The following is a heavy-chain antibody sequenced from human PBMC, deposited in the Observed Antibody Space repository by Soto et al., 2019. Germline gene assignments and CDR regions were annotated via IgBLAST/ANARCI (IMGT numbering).Heavy chain of an antibody. CDR2: IYYSGST. D-gene: IGHD3-10*01. V-gene: IGHV4-59*04. CDR1: GGSISSYY. J-gene: IGHJ5*02. Sequence: PSETLSLTCTGSGGSISSYYWSWIRQPPGKGLEWIGYIYYSGSTYYNPSLKSRVTVSVDTSKNQFSLRLRSVSAADTAVYYCARLVPKHYSGSGSLNWFDPWGQGTLVTVSS. CDR3: ARLVPKHYSGSGSLNWFDP.